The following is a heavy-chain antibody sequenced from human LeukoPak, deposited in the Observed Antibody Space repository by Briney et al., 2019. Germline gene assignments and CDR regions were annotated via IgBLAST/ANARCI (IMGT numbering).Heavy chain of an antibody. Sequence: ASVKVSCKASGYTFTDYYIHWVRQAPGQGLEWMGRINPNSGGTNYAQKFQGRVTMTRDTSISTAYMELSRLRSDDTAVYYCASLYSSGWYVLDYWGQGTLVTVSP. CDR3: ASLYSSGWYVLDY. CDR1: GYTFTDYY. J-gene: IGHJ4*02. V-gene: IGHV1-2*06. CDR2: INPNSGGT. D-gene: IGHD6-19*01.